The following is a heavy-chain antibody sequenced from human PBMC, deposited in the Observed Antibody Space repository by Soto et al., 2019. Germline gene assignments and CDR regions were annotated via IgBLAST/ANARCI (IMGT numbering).Heavy chain of an antibody. Sequence: GGSLRLSCAASGFTFSSYGMHWVRQAPGKGLEWVAVIWYDGSNKYYADSVKGRFTISRDNSKNTLYLQMNSLRAEDTAVYYFARGDYALPPSLRSDAFDIWGQGTMVTVSS. CDR3: ARGDYALPPSLRSDAFDI. CDR1: GFTFSSYG. V-gene: IGHV3-33*01. J-gene: IGHJ3*02. D-gene: IGHD4-17*01. CDR2: IWYDGSNK.